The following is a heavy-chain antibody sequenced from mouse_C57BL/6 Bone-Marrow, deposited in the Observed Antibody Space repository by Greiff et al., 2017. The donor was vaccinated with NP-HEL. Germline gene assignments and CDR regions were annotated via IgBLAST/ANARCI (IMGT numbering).Heavy chain of an antibody. CDR2: IYPRSGNT. CDR1: GYTFTSYG. CDR3: ARGGNCYGSSYGWYFDV. D-gene: IGHD1-1*01. V-gene: IGHV1-81*01. Sequence: VQLQQSGAELARPGASVKLSCKASGYTFTSYGISWVKQRTGQGLEWIGEIYPRSGNTHYNEKLKGKATLTADKSSSTAYMEIRSLTSEDSAVYFCARGGNCYGSSYGWYFDVWGTGTTVTVSS. J-gene: IGHJ1*03.